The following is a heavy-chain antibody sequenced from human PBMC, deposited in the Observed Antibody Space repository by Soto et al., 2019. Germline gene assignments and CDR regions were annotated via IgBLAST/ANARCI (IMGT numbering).Heavy chain of an antibody. J-gene: IGHJ4*02. CDR2: IYHSGST. Sequence: SETLSLTCSVSGGSISSNSHYWVWIRQPPGKGLEWIGKIYHSGSTNYNPSLKSRVTISVDKSKNQFSLKLSSVTAADTAVYYCARVYMVRGTIIRYFDYWGQGTLVTVSS. CDR3: ARVYMVRGTIIRYFDY. CDR1: GGSISSNSHY. D-gene: IGHD3-10*01. V-gene: IGHV4-39*07.